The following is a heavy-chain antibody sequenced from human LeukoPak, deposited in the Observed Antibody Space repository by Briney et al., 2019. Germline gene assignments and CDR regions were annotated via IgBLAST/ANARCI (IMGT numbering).Heavy chain of an antibody. Sequence: GESLKISCKGSGYSFTSCWIGWVRQMPGKGLEWMGIIYPGDSDTRYSPSFQGQVTISADKSISTAYLQWSSLKASDTAMYYCARQVGSSWFVFGLWGQGTLVTVSS. CDR1: GYSFTSCW. D-gene: IGHD6-13*01. CDR3: ARQVGSSWFVFGL. CDR2: IYPGDSDT. J-gene: IGHJ4*02. V-gene: IGHV5-51*01.